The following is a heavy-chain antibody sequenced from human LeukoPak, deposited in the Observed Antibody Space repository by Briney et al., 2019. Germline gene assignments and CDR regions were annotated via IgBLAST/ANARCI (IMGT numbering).Heavy chain of an antibody. Sequence: SETLSLTCTVSGDSISSYYWSWIRQPAGKGLEWIGRIYTSGSTNYNPSLKSRVTMSVDTSKNQFSLKLSSVTAADTAVYYCARDGYYYGSGSYYNGGFDYWCQGTLVTVSS. V-gene: IGHV4-4*07. D-gene: IGHD3-10*01. CDR1: GDSISSYY. CDR3: ARDGYYYGSGSYYNGGFDY. CDR2: IYTSGST. J-gene: IGHJ4*02.